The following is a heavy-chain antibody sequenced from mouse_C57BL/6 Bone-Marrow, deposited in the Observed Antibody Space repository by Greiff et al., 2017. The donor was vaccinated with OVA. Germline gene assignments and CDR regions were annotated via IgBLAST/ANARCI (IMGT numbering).Heavy chain of an antibody. CDR2: ISDGGSYT. CDR1: GFTFSSYA. Sequence: DVQLVESGGGLVKPGGSLKLSCAASGFTFSSYAMSWVRQTPEKRLEWVATISDGGSYTYYPDNVKGRFTISRDNAKNNLYLQMSHLKSEGTAMYYCARALLLRFLYYAMDYWGQGTSVTVSS. J-gene: IGHJ4*01. CDR3: ARALLLRFLYYAMDY. V-gene: IGHV5-4*01. D-gene: IGHD1-1*01.